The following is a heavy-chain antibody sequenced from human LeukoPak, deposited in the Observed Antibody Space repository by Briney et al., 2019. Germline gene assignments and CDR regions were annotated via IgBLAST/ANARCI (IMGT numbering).Heavy chain of an antibody. Sequence: GGSLSLSCAASGFTFSSYAMSGAPQAPGRGLEWVSAISGSGGSTYYADSVKGRFTISRDNSKNTLYLQMNSLRAENTAVYYCAIIDDYGDYGGYWGQGTLVTVSS. CDR3: AIIDDYGDYGGY. CDR1: GFTFSSYA. D-gene: IGHD4-17*01. J-gene: IGHJ4*02. V-gene: IGHV3-23*01. CDR2: ISGSGGST.